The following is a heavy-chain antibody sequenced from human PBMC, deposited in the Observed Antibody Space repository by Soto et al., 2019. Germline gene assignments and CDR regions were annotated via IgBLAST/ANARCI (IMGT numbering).Heavy chain of an antibody. D-gene: IGHD3-22*01. CDR1: GFTFSSYG. J-gene: IGHJ4*02. V-gene: IGHV3-30*18. CDR3: AKADSSGYYYVEY. CDR2: ISYDGSNK. Sequence: QVQLVESGGGVVQPGRSLRLSCAASGFTFSSYGMHWVRQAPGKGLEWVAVISYDGSNKYYADSVKGRFTISRDNSKNTLYLQINSLRAEDTAVYYCAKADSSGYYYVEYWGQGTLVTVSS.